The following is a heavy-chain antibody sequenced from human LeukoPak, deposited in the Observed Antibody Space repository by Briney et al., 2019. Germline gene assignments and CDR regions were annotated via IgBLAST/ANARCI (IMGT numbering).Heavy chain of an antibody. J-gene: IGHJ4*02. CDR3: ARPGYYYDNSGYHYRDY. CDR2: INHSGST. D-gene: IGHD3-22*01. CDR1: GGSFSGYY. V-gene: IGHV4-34*01. Sequence: SETLSLTCAVYGGSFSGYYWSWIRQPPGKGLEWIGEINHSGSTNYNPSLKSRVTISVDTSKNQFSLKLTSVTAADTAVYYCARPGYYYDNSGYHYRDYWGQGTLVTVSS.